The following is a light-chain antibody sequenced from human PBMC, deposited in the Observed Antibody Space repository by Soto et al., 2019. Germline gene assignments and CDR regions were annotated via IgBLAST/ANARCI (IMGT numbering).Light chain of an antibody. V-gene: IGLV2-14*01. CDR1: SSDGGGYKY. CDR3: SSYTRSTTLNVL. CDR2: EVS. Sequence: QSALTQPASVSGSHGQSITISCTGTSSDGGGYKYVSWYQQHPGKVPKLMIYEVSNRPSGVSNRFSGSKSGNTASLSISGLQAEDEAEYYCSSYTRSTTLNVLFGGGTKVTVL. J-gene: IGLJ2*01.